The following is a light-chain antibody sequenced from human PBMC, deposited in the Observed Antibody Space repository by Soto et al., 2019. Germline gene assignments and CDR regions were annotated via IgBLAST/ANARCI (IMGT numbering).Light chain of an antibody. V-gene: IGKV1-5*03. Sequence: DIQMTQSPSTLSASVGDRVTITCRASQSIGSWLAWYQQKPGKAPKLLIYKASSLDSGVPSRFSGSGSGTDFTLTISSLQPDDFATYYCQQYNSYWTFGQGTKVEIK. J-gene: IGKJ1*01. CDR2: KAS. CDR1: QSIGSW. CDR3: QQYNSYWT.